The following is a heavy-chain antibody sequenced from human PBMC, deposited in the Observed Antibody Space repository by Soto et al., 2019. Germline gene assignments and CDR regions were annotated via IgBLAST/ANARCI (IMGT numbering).Heavy chain of an antibody. V-gene: IGHV3-30*18. CDR3: AKDLTTVTNYFDY. CDR2: ISYDGSNK. J-gene: IGHJ4*02. Sequence: GGSLRLSCAASGFTFSSYGMHWVRQAPGKGLEWVAVISYDGSNKYYADSVKGRFTISRDNSKNTLYLQMNSLRAEDTAVYYCAKDLTTVTNYFDYWGQGTLVTVSS. D-gene: IGHD4-17*01. CDR1: GFTFSSYG.